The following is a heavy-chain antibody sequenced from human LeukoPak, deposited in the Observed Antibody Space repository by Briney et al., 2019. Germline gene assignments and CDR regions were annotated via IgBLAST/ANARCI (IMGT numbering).Heavy chain of an antibody. J-gene: IGHJ6*03. D-gene: IGHD6-19*01. CDR2: ISAYNGNT. Sequence: ASVKVSCKASGYTFTSYGISWVRQAPGQGLEWMGWISAYNGNTNYAQKLQGRVTITRNTSISTAYMELSSLRSEDTAVYYCARAVAANYYYYYMDVWGKGTTVTVSS. CDR1: GYTFTSYG. CDR3: ARAVAANYYYYYMDV. V-gene: IGHV1-18*01.